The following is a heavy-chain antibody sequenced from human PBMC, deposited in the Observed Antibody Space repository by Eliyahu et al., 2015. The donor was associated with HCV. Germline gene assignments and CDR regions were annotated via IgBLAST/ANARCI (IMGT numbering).Heavy chain of an antibody. J-gene: IGHJ3*02. D-gene: IGHD3-22*01. CDR2: TYYSGST. V-gene: IGHV4-31*03. CDR1: GXSISXGGYX. CDR3: ASRYYYYDSSGYYPRWAFDI. Sequence: QVQLQESGPGLVKPSQTLSLTCXVSGXSISXGGYXWXWIRQHPGKGLEWIGYTYYSGSTYYNPSLKSRVTISVDTSKNQFSLKLSSVTAADTAVYYCASRYYYYDSSGYYPRWAFDIWGQGTMVTVSS.